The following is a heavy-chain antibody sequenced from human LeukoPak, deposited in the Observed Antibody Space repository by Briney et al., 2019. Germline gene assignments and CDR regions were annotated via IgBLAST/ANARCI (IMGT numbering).Heavy chain of an antibody. Sequence: GGSLRLSCAASGFTFSSYSMNWVRQAPGKGLEWVSSISSSSSYIYYADSVKGRFTISRDNSNNTLFLQMNRLRAEDTAVYYCARDRAGRYYFDYWGQGTLVTVSS. D-gene: IGHD3-10*01. J-gene: IGHJ4*02. CDR2: ISSSSSYI. CDR1: GFTFSSYS. V-gene: IGHV3-21*01. CDR3: ARDRAGRYYFDY.